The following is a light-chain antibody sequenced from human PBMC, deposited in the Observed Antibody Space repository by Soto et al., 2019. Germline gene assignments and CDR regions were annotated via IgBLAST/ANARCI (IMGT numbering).Light chain of an antibody. CDR1: QSVSSSY. V-gene: IGKV3-20*01. J-gene: IGKJ5*01. Sequence: EIVLTQSPGTLSLSPVERATLSCSASQSVSSSYLAWYQQKPGQAPRLLIYGASSRATGIPDRFSGSGSGTDFTLTISRLEPEDFAVYYCQQYGSSPINCGQGTRLEIK. CDR2: GAS. CDR3: QQYGSSPIN.